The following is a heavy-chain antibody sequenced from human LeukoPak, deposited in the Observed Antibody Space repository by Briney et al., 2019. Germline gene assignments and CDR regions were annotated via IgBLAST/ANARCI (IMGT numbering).Heavy chain of an antibody. CDR1: GGSISSGGYY. J-gene: IGHJ4*02. CDR3: AREERGSSWFIDY. D-gene: IGHD6-13*01. CDR2: IYYSGST. V-gene: IGHV4-31*03. Sequence: SQTLSLTCTVSGGSISSGGYYWSWIRQHPGRGLEWIGYIYYSGSTYYNPSLKSRVTISVDTSKNQFSLKLSSVTAADTAVYYFAREERGSSWFIDYWGQGTLVTVSS.